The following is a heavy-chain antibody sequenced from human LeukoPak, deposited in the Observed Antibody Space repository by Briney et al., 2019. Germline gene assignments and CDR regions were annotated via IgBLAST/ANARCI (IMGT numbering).Heavy chain of an antibody. CDR1: GGSFSGYY. Sequence: SETLSLTCAVYGGSFSGYYWSWIRQPPGKGREWSGEINHSGSTNYNPSLKSRVTISVDTSKNQVSLKLSSVTAADTAVYYCARGHIFDPWGQGTLVTVSS. D-gene: IGHD2-21*01. CDR3: ARGHIFDP. CDR2: INHSGST. V-gene: IGHV4-34*01. J-gene: IGHJ5*02.